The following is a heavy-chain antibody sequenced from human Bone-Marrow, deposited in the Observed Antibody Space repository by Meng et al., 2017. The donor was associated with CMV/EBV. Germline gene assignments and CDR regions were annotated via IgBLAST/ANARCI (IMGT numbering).Heavy chain of an antibody. D-gene: IGHD4-11*01. CDR1: GFTFGDYP. J-gene: IGHJ4*02. Sequence: GGSLRLSCRVSGFTFGDYPMSWVRQAPGKGLEWVGLIRSKAYGGTTEYAASVKGRFTISRDDSKSSDYLQMNSLKNEDTAVYDCASSKSDLSAVYWGQGTLVTVSS. CDR2: IRSKAYGGTT. CDR3: ASSKSDLSAVY. V-gene: IGHV3-49*04.